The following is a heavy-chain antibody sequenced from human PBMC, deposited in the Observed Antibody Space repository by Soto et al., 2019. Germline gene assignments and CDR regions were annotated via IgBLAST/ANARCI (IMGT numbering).Heavy chain of an antibody. Sequence: PGESLKISCKGSGYSFTSYWIGWVRQMPGKGLEWMGIIYPGDSDTRYSPSFQGQVTISADKSISTAYLQWSSLKASDTAMYYCARIYYYDSSGYYGQRGPYYFDYWGQGTLVTVSS. D-gene: IGHD3-22*01. V-gene: IGHV5-51*01. CDR3: ARIYYYDSSGYYGQRGPYYFDY. CDR2: IYPGDSDT. J-gene: IGHJ4*02. CDR1: GYSFTSYW.